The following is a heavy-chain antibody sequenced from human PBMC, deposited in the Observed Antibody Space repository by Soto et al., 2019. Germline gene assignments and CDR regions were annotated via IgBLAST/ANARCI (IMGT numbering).Heavy chain of an antibody. CDR1: GFTFSSYG. V-gene: IGHV3-30*18. CDR2: IGFDGNYK. J-gene: IGHJ2*01. D-gene: IGHD6-25*01. Sequence: QMQLVESGGGVVQPGRSLRLSCAASGFTFSSYGMHWVRQAPGEGLEWLAVIGFDGNYKYHADSVKGRFTISRDNSKTTRFLQRNSPRDEDTAVYYGVKDNMHRGSDENWYFDVWGRGTLVTVSS. CDR3: VKDNMHRGSDENWYFDV.